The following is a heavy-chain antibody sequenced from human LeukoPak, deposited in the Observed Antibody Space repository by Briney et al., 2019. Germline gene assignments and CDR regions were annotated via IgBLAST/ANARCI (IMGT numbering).Heavy chain of an antibody. CDR3: AKESEAAVRRSFFDY. CDR1: GFTFSSYA. Sequence: GGSLRLSCAASGFTFSSYAMSWVRQAPGKGLEWVSAISSTGNTYYADSVKGRFTISRDNAMGTLYLQMNTLSPEDTAVFYCAKESEAAVRRSFFDYWGQGTLVTVSS. V-gene: IGHV3-23*01. D-gene: IGHD6-13*01. J-gene: IGHJ4*02. CDR2: ISSTGNT.